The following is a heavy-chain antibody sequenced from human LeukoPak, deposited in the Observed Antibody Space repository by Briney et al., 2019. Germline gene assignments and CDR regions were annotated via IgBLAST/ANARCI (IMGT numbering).Heavy chain of an antibody. CDR2: ISYDGNNK. J-gene: IGHJ3*01. D-gene: IGHD1-26*01. Sequence: GGSLRLSCEASALTFSTYAMHWVRQAPGKGLAWVAVISYDGNNKYYADSVKGRFTISRDNSRDTLDLQMNSLRPEDTAVYYCAREWEMGAFDVWGQGTMVTVSS. CDR1: ALTFSTYA. CDR3: AREWEMGAFDV. V-gene: IGHV3-30-3*01.